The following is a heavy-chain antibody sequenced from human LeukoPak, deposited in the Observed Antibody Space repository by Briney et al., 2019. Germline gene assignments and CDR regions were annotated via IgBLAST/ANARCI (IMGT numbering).Heavy chain of an antibody. J-gene: IGHJ4*02. CDR2: ISSSSSYI. CDR3: ARDESWCSSTSCYAGPGDY. CDR1: GFTFSSYS. V-gene: IGHV3-21*01. Sequence: GSLRLSCAASGFTFSSYSMNWVRQAPGKGLEWVSSISSSSSYIYYADSVKGRFTISRDNAKNSLYLQMSSLRAEDTAVYYCARDESWCSSTSCYAGPGDYWGQGTLVTVSS. D-gene: IGHD2-2*01.